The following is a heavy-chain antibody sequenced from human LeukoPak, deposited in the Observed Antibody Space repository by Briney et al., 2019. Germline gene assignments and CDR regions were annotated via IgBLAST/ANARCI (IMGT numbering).Heavy chain of an antibody. CDR1: GYTFTSYG. D-gene: IGHD3-9*01. J-gene: IGHJ3*02. V-gene: IGHV1-18*01. Sequence: ASVKVSCKASGYTFTSYGISWVRQAPGQELEWMGWISAYNGNTNYAQKLQGRVTMTTDTSTSTAYMELRSLRSDDTAVYYCARANFDWSNDAFDIWGQGTMVTVSS. CDR2: ISAYNGNT. CDR3: ARANFDWSNDAFDI.